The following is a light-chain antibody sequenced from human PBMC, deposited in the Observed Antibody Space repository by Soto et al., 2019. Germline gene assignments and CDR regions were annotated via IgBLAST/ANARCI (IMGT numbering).Light chain of an antibody. J-gene: IGKJ5*01. V-gene: IGKV4-1*01. CDR2: WAS. CDR1: QSILSSSNNKNS. Sequence: IMMTQSPDSLAVSLGERATINCKSSQSILSSSNNKNSLAWFQQQPGQPPKLLIYWASTRESGVPDRFSGSGSGTDFTLTISSLQAEDVAVYYCQQYYSSVVTFGQGTRLEIK. CDR3: QQYYSSVVT.